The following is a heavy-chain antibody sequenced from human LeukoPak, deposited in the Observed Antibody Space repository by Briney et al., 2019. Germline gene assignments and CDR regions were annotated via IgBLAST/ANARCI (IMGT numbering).Heavy chain of an antibody. CDR2: INHSGST. CDR1: GGSFSGYY. Sequence: SETLSLTCAVYGGSFSGYYWSWLRQPPGKGLEWIGEINHSGSTNYNPSLKSRVTISVDTTKNQFSLKLSSVTAADTAVYYCARVVDGYNLRGTYYYYYYMDVWGKGTTVTVSS. V-gene: IGHV4-34*01. J-gene: IGHJ6*03. CDR3: ARVVDGYNLRGTYYYYYYMDV. D-gene: IGHD5-24*01.